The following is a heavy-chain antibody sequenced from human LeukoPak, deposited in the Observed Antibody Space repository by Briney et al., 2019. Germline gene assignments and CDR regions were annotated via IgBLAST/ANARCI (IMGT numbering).Heavy chain of an antibody. D-gene: IGHD1-26*01. CDR2: IWYDGSNK. CDR1: GFTFSSYG. CDR3: ARGWELLYWYGMDV. V-gene: IGHV3-33*01. J-gene: IGHJ6*02. Sequence: LRLSCAASGFTFSSYGMHWVRQAPGKGLEWVAVIWYDGSNKYYADSVKGRFTISRDNSKNTLYLQMNSLRAEDTAVYYCARGWELLYWYGMDVWGQGTTVTVSS.